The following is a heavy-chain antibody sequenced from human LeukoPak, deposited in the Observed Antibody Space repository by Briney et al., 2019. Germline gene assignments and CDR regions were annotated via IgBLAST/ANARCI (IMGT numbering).Heavy chain of an antibody. J-gene: IGHJ3*02. CDR3: AKNCGWLTKAFDI. Sequence: TGGSLRLSCAASGFTFSSYAMSWVRQAPGKGLEWFSAISGSGGSTYYADSVKGRFTISRDNSKNTLYLQMNSLRAEDTAVYYCAKNCGWLTKAFDIWGQGTMVTVSS. V-gene: IGHV3-23*01. D-gene: IGHD4/OR15-4a*01. CDR2: ISGSGGST. CDR1: GFTFSSYA.